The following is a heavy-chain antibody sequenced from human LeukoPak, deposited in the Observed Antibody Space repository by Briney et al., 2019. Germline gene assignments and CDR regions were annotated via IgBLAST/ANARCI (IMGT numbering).Heavy chain of an antibody. CDR2: ISSSGITI. V-gene: IGHV3-48*03. CDR3: AFGRSSGWYYFDN. CDR1: GYTFSSYE. J-gene: IGHJ4*02. D-gene: IGHD6-19*01. Sequence: GGSLRLSCAASGYTFSSYEMNWVRQAPGKGLEWVSYISSSGITIYYADSVKGRFTISRDNAKNSLYLQMNSLRAEDTAVYYCAFGRSSGWYYFDNWGQGTLVTVSS.